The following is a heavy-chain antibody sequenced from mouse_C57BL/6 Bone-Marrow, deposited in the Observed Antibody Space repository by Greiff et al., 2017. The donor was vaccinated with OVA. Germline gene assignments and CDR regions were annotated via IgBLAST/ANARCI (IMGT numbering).Heavy chain of an antibody. J-gene: IGHJ4*01. D-gene: IGHD3-3*01. CDR3: ARRGPHYYAMDY. CDR2: IDPEDGET. CDR1: GFTITDYY. Sequence: EVQRVEPGAELVKPGASVKLSCTASGFTITDYYMHWVKQRPEQGLEWIGRIDPEDGETKYAPKFQGKATMTADTSSNTAYLQLSSLTSEDTAVYDCARRGPHYYAMDYWGQGTSVTVAS. V-gene: IGHV14-2*01.